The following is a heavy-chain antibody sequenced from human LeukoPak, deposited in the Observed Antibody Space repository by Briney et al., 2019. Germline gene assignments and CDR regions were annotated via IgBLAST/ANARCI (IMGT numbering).Heavy chain of an antibody. CDR1: GFTFSSHG. D-gene: IGHD3-9*01. CDR3: AKDLGTYDDDLTGYVHYYFYMDV. V-gene: IGHV3-23*01. CDR2: ISGSGDNT. J-gene: IGHJ6*03. Sequence: GGSLRLSCAASGFTFSSHGMSWVRQAPGKGLEWVSTISGSGDNTYYADSVKGRFTISRDNSKNTLYLQMNSLRAEDTAVYYCAKDLGTYDDDLTGYVHYYFYMDVWGKGTTVTISS.